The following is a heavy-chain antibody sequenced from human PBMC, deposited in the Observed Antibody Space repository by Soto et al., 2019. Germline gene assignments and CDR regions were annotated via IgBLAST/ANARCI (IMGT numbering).Heavy chain of an antibody. CDR3: ARVKSVTIFGVAYDAFDI. V-gene: IGHV3-21*01. CDR2: TSSSSSYI. D-gene: IGHD3-3*01. J-gene: IGHJ3*02. Sequence: GGSLRLSCAASEFTFSTYTMNWVRQAPGKGLEWVSSTSSSSSYIYYADSVKGRFTISRDNAKNSLYLQMNSLRAEDTAVYYCARVKSVTIFGVAYDAFDIWGQGTMVTVSS. CDR1: EFTFSTYT.